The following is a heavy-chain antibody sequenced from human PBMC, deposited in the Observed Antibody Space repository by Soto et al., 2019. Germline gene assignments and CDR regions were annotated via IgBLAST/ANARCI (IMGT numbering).Heavy chain of an antibody. CDR3: ARTKCSGGSCYSWSLDY. CDR2: RYYSEST. V-gene: IGHV4-31*03. D-gene: IGHD2-15*01. Sequence: SETLSLTCTVSGGSITTGGYYWSWIRQLPGKGLEWIGHRYYSESTYYNPSLKSRVSISLDTSKNQFSLKLSFVTAADTAMYYCARTKCSGGSCYSWSLDYWGQGTPVTVSS. CDR1: GGSITTGGYY. J-gene: IGHJ4*02.